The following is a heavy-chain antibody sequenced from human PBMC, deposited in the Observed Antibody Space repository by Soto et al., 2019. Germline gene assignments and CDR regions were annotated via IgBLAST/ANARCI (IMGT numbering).Heavy chain of an antibody. Sequence: PGGSLRLSCAASGFTFSSYSMNWVRQAPGKGLEWVSSISSSSSYIYYADSVKGRFTISRDNAKNSLYLQMNSLRAEDTAVYYCASGAHYSGYDFFLPHYWGQGTLVTVSS. V-gene: IGHV3-21*01. D-gene: IGHD5-12*01. J-gene: IGHJ4*02. CDR1: GFTFSSYS. CDR2: ISSSSSYI. CDR3: ASGAHYSGYDFFLPHY.